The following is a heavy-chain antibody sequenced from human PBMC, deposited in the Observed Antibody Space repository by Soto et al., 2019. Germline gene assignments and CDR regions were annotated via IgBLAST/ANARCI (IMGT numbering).Heavy chain of an antibody. CDR2: ISSSSSYI. V-gene: IGHV3-21*01. CDR3: ASPPSYGMDV. Sequence: GGSLRLSCAASGFTFSSYSMNWVRQAPGKGLEWVSSISSSSSYIYYADSVKGRFTISRDNAKNSPYLQMNSLRAEDTAVYYCASPPSYGMDVWGQGTTVTVSS. CDR1: GFTFSSYS. J-gene: IGHJ6*02.